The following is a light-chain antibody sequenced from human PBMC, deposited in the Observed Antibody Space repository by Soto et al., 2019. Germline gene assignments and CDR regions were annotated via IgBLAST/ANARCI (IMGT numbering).Light chain of an antibody. V-gene: IGLV2-11*01. CDR1: SSDVGGYNY. CDR2: DVS. CDR3: CSYAGSYV. Sequence: QSALTQPRSVSGSPGQSVTISCTGTSSDVGGYNYVSWYQQHPGKAPKLMIYDVSKRPSGVPDRFSGSKSGNTASLTISGLQAEDGADYFCCSYAGSYVFGTGTKGTV. J-gene: IGLJ1*01.